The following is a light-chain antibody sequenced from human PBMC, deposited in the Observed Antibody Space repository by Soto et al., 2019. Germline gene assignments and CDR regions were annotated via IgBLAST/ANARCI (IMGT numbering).Light chain of an antibody. CDR3: SSYGGDNKYSL. Sequence: QSALTQPPSASGSPGQSVTISCTGTSSDVGGNNYVSWYQQHPGEAPKLMIYEVNKRPSGVPDRFSGSKSGNTASLTVSGRQAEEEADDYCSSYGGDNKYSLFGGGTQLTVL. CDR2: EVN. J-gene: IGLJ2*01. V-gene: IGLV2-8*01. CDR1: SSDVGGNNY.